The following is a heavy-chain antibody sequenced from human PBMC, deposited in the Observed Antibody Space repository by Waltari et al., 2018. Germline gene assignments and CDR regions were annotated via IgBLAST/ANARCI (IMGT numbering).Heavy chain of an antibody. Sequence: EVHLVQSGGGLIQPGGSLRLSCVVLGFHFKNYGMTWVRQAPGKGLEWVANINQDGRDKNYVDSVEGRFTISRDNAQNSVYLQMNSLRAEDTAVYYCARDVPNGYFDYWGSGTLVTVSS. J-gene: IGHJ4*02. CDR3: ARDVPNGYFDY. D-gene: IGHD1-1*01. CDR2: INQDGRDK. CDR1: GFHFKNYG. V-gene: IGHV3-7*01.